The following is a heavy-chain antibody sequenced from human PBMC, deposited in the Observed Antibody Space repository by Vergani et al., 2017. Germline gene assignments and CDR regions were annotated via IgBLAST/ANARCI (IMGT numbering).Heavy chain of an antibody. Sequence: VQLVESGGGLVKPGGSLRLSCTASGFFFSDYYMSWLRQAPGKGLEWISYIASSDTNVYYADSVKGRFTISRDNAKNSLYLEMESLRVEDKAVYFCARDKSKRAPAVMGTYYYYMDGWVKGTKVTVSS. CDR3: ARDKSKRAPAVMGTYYYYMDG. CDR1: GFFFSDYY. D-gene: IGHD3-16*01. CDR2: IASSDTNV. J-gene: IGHJ6*03. V-gene: IGHV3-11*04.